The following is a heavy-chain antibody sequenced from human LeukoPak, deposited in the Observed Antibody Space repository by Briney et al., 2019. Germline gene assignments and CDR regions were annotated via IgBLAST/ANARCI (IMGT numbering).Heavy chain of an antibody. V-gene: IGHV4-34*01. J-gene: IGHJ4*02. CDR2: INHSGST. Sequence: SETLSLTCAVYGGSFSGYYWSWIRQPPGKGLEWIGEINHSGSTNYNPSLKSRVTISVDTSNTQFSLKLSSVTAADTAVYYCARSVRVLMVRGVTSRTYYFDYWGQGTLVTVSS. D-gene: IGHD3-10*01. CDR3: ARSVRVLMVRGVTSRTYYFDY. CDR1: GGSFSGYY.